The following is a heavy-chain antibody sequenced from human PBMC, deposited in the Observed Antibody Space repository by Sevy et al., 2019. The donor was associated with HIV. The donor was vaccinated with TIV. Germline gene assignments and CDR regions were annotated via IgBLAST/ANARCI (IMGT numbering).Heavy chain of an antibody. J-gene: IGHJ3*02. CDR2: ISSSSSYI. CDR3: AREGYYVKAFDI. Sequence: GGSLRLSCAASGFTFSSYSMNWVRQAPGKGLEWVSSISSSSSYIYYADSVKGRFTISRNNAKNSLYLQMNSLRAEDTAVYYCAREGYYVKAFDIWGQETMVTVSS. V-gene: IGHV3-21*01. CDR1: GFTFSSYS. D-gene: IGHD3-16*01.